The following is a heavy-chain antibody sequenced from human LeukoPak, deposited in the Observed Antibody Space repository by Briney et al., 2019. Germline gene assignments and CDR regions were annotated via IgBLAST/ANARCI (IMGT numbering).Heavy chain of an antibody. J-gene: IGHJ4*02. Sequence: PSETLSLTCTVSGGSISSYYWSWIRQPPGKGLEWIGYIYYSGSTNYSPSLKSRVTISVDTSKNQFSLKLSSVTAADTAVYYCARDFSDGYNDRSFDYWGQGTLVTVSS. CDR3: ARDFSDGYNDRSFDY. V-gene: IGHV4-59*01. D-gene: IGHD5-24*01. CDR1: GGSISSYY. CDR2: IYYSGST.